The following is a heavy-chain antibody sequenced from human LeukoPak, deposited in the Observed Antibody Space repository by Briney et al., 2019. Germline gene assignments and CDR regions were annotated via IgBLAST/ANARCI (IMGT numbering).Heavy chain of an antibody. CDR1: GFTVSSNY. J-gene: IGHJ4*02. CDR3: ARMAPQYYFDY. CDR2: IYSGGST. V-gene: IGHV3-53*01. D-gene: IGHD5-24*01. Sequence: GGSLRLSCAASGFTVSSNYMSWVRQAPGKGLEWVSIIYSGGSTYYADSVKGRFTISRDNSKNTLYLQMNSLRAEDTAVYYCARMAPQYYFDYWAREPWSPSPQ.